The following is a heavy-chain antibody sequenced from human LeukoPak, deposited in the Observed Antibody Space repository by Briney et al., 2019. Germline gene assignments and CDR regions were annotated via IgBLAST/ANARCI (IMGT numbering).Heavy chain of an antibody. Sequence: GGSLRLSCAASGFTFSSYEMNWVRQAPGKGLEWVSYISSSGSTIYYADSVKGRFTISRDNSKNTLYLQMNSLRAEDTAVYYCAKRRGLELLYYYYMDVWGKGTTVTISS. J-gene: IGHJ6*03. D-gene: IGHD1-7*01. CDR1: GFTFSSYE. V-gene: IGHV3-48*03. CDR2: ISSSGSTI. CDR3: AKRRGLELLYYYYMDV.